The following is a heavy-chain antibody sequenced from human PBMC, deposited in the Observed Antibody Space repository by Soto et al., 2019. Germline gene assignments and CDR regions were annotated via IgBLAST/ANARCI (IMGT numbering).Heavy chain of an antibody. CDR2: ISYSGST. CDR3: GTMGTPATRLYYFDF. V-gene: IGHV4-30-4*01. Sequence: QVQLQESGPGLVKPSQTLSLTCTVSGGSISSGNYYWSWIRQPPGKGLEWIGFISYSGSTYYNLSLKSRITISVNTSKNQFSLDLSFVTSAGTAVFYWGTMGTPATRLYYFDFWGQGTLVTVSS. D-gene: IGHD2-15*01. J-gene: IGHJ4*02. CDR1: GGSISSGNYY.